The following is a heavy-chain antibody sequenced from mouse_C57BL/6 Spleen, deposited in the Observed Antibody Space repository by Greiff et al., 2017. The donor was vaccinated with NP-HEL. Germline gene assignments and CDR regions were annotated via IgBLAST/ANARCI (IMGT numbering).Heavy chain of an antibody. J-gene: IGHJ3*01. CDR1: GFTFSDYG. V-gene: IGHV5-17*01. CDR3: ARNYYGSSPPWFAY. D-gene: IGHD1-1*01. CDR2: ISSGSSTI. Sequence: EVKVEESGGGLVKPGGSLKLSCAASGFTFSDYGMHWVRQAPEKGLEWVAYISSGSSTIYYADTVKGRFTISRDNAKNTLFLQMTSLRSEDTAMYYCARNYYGSSPPWFAYWGQGTLVTVSA.